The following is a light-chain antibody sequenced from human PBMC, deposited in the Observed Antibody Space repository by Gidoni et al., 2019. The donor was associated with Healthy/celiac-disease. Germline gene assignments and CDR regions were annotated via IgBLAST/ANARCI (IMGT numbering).Light chain of an antibody. Sequence: LRSYYACWYQQQPGQAPVLVIYGKNNRPSGIPARFSGSSSGNTGSLTITGAKAEDEDDDYCNSRDSSGNHLGVFGGGTKLTVL. J-gene: IGLJ3*02. CDR1: LRSYY. V-gene: IGLV3-19*01. CDR2: GKN. CDR3: NSRDSSGNHLGV.